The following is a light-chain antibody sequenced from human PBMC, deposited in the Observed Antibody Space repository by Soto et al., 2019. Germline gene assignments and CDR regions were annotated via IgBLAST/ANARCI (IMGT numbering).Light chain of an antibody. CDR2: KAS. CDR1: QSISSW. CDR3: QQYNSYPWT. V-gene: IGKV1-5*03. Sequence: DIQMTQSPSTLSASVGDRVTITCRAGQSISSWLAWYQQKPGKAPKLLICKASSLESGVPSRFSGSGSGTEFTLTISSLQPDDFATYYCQQYNSYPWTFGQGTKVDIK. J-gene: IGKJ1*01.